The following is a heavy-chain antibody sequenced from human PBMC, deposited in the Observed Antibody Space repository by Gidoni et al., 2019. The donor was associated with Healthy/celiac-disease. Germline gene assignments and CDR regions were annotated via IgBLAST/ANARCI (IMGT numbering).Heavy chain of an antibody. CDR2: IYHSGST. J-gene: IGHJ4*02. CDR1: GYPISSGYY. CDR3: ARGGAYSSGPAGY. V-gene: IGHV4-38-2*02. D-gene: IGHD6-19*01. Sequence: QVQLQEPGPGLVTLSETLSLPCPVPGYPISSGYYWGWIRQPPGKGLEWIGSIYHSGSTYYTPSLKRRVTISVDTSKNQFSLKLGSVAAADAAVYYCARGGAYSSGPAGYWGQGTLVTVSS.